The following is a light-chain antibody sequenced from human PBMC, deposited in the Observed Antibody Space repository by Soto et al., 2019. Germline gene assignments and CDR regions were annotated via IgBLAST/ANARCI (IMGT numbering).Light chain of an antibody. J-gene: IGLJ2*01. Sequence: QAVLTQSPSASASPGASVKLTCTLSSRHSTYAIAWHQHQADRGPRFLMKVNNDGTHIKGDGIPYRFSGSSSGAERYLTISRLQSEDEADYYCQTWGSGIQVFGGGTKLTVL. CDR3: QTWGSGIQV. CDR2: VNNDGTH. CDR1: SRHSTYA. V-gene: IGLV4-69*01.